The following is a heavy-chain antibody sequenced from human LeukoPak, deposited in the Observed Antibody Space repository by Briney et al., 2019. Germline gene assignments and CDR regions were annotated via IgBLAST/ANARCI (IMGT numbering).Heavy chain of an antibody. J-gene: IGHJ6*02. V-gene: IGHV4-34*01. CDR3: ARGRCSGGSCYPDYYGMDV. CDR1: GGSFSGYY. D-gene: IGHD2-15*01. CDR2: INHSVGT. Sequence: SETLSLTCAVYGGSFSGYYWSWIRQPPGKGREWSGEINHSVGTNYNPSLKSRDTISVDTPKHQFSLKLSSVNAADTAVYYCARGRCSGGSCYPDYYGMDVWGQGTTVTVSS.